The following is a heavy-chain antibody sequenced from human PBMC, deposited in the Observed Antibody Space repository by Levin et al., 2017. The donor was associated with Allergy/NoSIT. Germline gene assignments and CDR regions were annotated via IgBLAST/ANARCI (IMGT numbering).Heavy chain of an antibody. CDR3: ARDNDWILFDQ. CDR1: GFMFSAYW. V-gene: IGHV3-74*01. Sequence: GGSLRLSCEASGFMFSAYWMHWIRQAPGKGLVWVSRIYRDGTRTAYADSVRGRFSVSRDNAKNTMYLEMHSLTGEDTAVYYCARDNDWILFDQWGQGTLVTV. J-gene: IGHJ4*02. D-gene: IGHD3-9*01. CDR2: IYRDGTRT.